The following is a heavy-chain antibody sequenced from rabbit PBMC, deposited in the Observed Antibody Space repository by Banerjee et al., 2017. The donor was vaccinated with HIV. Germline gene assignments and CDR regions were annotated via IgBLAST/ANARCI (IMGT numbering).Heavy chain of an antibody. V-gene: IGHV1S40*01. CDR2: IYAGSSGST. CDR1: GFSFSSSNY. D-gene: IGHD2-1*01. CDR3: ARGGSYDDYDDNDTFDP. J-gene: IGHJ2*01. Sequence: QSLEESGGDLVKPGASLTLTCTASGFSFSSSNYMCWVRQAPGKGLEWIACIYAGSSGSTYYASWAKGRFTISKTSSTTVTLQMTGLTAADTATYFCARGGSYDDYDDNDTFDPWGPGALVTVS.